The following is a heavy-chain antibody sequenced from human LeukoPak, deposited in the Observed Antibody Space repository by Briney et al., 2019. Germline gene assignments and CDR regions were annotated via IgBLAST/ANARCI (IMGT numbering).Heavy chain of an antibody. Sequence: PGGSLRLSCAASGFTVSSSYMSWVRQAPGKGLEWVSVIYSGGTTYYADSVKGRFTISRDNSKNTLYLQMNSLRAEDTAVYYCARGLVMAEAGTRDAFDMWGQGTMVTVSS. J-gene: IGHJ3*02. D-gene: IGHD6-19*01. V-gene: IGHV3-53*01. CDR2: IYSGGTT. CDR1: GFTVSSSY. CDR3: ARGLVMAEAGTRDAFDM.